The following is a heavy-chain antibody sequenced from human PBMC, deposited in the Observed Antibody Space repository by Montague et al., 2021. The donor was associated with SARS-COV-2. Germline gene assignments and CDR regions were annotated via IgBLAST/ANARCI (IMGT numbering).Heavy chain of an antibody. V-gene: IGHV4-38-2*02. CDR3: VREKAGGLRNVFDI. J-gene: IGHJ3*02. CDR2: IYHSGTT. Sequence: ETLSLTCTVSGFSIGSRYYCCWLLPPPGKRLEFIGSIYHSGTTYYNSLHQSRLTMSIDTSTNQFSLRLSSVTAADTAVFFCVREKAGGLRNVFDIWGQGTTVTVSS. CDR1: GFSIGSRYY.